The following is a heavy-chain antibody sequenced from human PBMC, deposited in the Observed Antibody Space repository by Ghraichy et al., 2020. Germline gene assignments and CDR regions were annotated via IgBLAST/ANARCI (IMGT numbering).Heavy chain of an antibody. CDR3: VRGGGHSSSWFPEWFDP. CDR2: INGDGSST. Sequence: LSLPCAASGFTFSTSWMHWVRQTPGKGLVWVSRINGDGSSTDYADSVRGRFTISRDNAKKMLYLQSDILRADDSAVYFCVRGGGHSSSWFPEWFDPWGQGTLVTVSS. CDR1: GFTFSTSW. V-gene: IGHV3-74*01. D-gene: IGHD6-13*01. J-gene: IGHJ5*02.